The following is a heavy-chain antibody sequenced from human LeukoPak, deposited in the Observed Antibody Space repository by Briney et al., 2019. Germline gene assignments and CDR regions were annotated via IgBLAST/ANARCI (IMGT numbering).Heavy chain of an antibody. Sequence: ASVKVSCKASGYTFTGYYMHWVRQAPGQGLEWMGWINPNSGGTNYAQKFQGRVTMTRDTSLSTAYMELSRLRSDDTAVYYCARGGYNIVVALYYFDYWGQGTLVTVSS. CDR2: INPNSGGT. CDR1: GYTFTGYY. CDR3: ARGGYNIVVALYYFDY. J-gene: IGHJ4*02. V-gene: IGHV1-2*02. D-gene: IGHD2-2*01.